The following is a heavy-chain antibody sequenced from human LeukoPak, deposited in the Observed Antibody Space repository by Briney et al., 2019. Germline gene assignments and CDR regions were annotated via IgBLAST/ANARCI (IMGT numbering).Heavy chain of an antibody. V-gene: IGHV3-30*02. CDR1: GFTFSSYG. D-gene: IGHD6-13*01. Sequence: PGGSLRLSCAASGFTFSSYGMHWVRQAPGKGLEWVAFIRCDGSNKYYADSVKGRFTISRDNSKNTLYLQMNSLRAEDTAVYYCAKDVEQQLVIDYWGQGTLVTVSS. J-gene: IGHJ4*02. CDR3: AKDVEQQLVIDY. CDR2: IRCDGSNK.